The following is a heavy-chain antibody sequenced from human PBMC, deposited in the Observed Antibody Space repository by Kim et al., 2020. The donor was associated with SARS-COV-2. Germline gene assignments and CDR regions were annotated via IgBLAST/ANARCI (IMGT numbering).Heavy chain of an antibody. Sequence: SVKVSCKASGGTFSSYAISWVRQAPGQGLEWMGGIIPIFGTANYAQKFQGRVTITADKSTSTAYMELSSLRSEDTAVYYCARSAVTTDGYFDYWGQGTLVTVSS. CDR3: ARSAVTTDGYFDY. CDR1: GGTFSSYA. V-gene: IGHV1-69*06. D-gene: IGHD4-17*01. J-gene: IGHJ4*02. CDR2: IIPIFGTA.